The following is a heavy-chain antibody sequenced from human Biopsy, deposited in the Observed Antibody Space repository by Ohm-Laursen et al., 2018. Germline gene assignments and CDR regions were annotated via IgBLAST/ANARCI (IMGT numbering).Heavy chain of an antibody. J-gene: IGHJ5*02. Sequence: SVKASCKASGGTFQKYGVTWVRQAPGQGLEWMGGIIPMLGTVQYARKLRGRVTITADKPTSTAYMELTSLTSDDTAVYYCARDTLMAQHLVPGENWLDPWGQGTLVTVSS. CDR2: IIPMLGTV. CDR3: ARDTLMAQHLVPGENWLDP. V-gene: IGHV1-69*10. D-gene: IGHD3-10*01. CDR1: GGTFQKYG.